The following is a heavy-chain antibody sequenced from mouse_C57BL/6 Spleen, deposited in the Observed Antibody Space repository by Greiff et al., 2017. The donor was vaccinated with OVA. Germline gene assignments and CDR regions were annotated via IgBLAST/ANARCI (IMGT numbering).Heavy chain of an antibody. Sequence: EVQVVESGPELVKPGDSVKISCKASGYSFTGYFMNWVMQSHGKSLEWIGRINPYNGDTFYNQKFKGKATLTVDKSSSTAHMELRSLTSEDSAVYYCARDDGSTHWYFDVWGTGTTVTVSS. CDR1: GYSFTGYF. D-gene: IGHD1-1*01. CDR3: ARDDGSTHWYFDV. CDR2: INPYNGDT. V-gene: IGHV1-20*01. J-gene: IGHJ1*03.